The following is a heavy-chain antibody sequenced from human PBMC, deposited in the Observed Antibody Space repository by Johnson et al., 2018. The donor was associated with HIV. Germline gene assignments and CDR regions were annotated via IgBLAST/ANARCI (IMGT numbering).Heavy chain of an antibody. CDR1: RIFFDDYG. CDR2: IYSGGST. Sequence: VQLVESGGGLVQPGGSLRLSCSESRIFFDDYGMRGVRQSPGKGLEWVSVIYSGGSTYYADSVKGRFTISRDNSKNTLYLQMNKRRAEDTAVYFCASQVRGLRLGVDAFDIWGQGTMVTVSS. CDR3: ASQVRGLRLGVDAFDI. J-gene: IGHJ3*02. D-gene: IGHD3-16*01. V-gene: IGHV3-66*04.